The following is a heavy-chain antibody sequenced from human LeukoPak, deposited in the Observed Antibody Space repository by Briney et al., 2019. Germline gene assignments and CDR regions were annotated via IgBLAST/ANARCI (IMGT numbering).Heavy chain of an antibody. CDR1: GFTFSSYG. D-gene: IGHD5-12*01. CDR2: ISYDGSNK. Sequence: GGSLRLSCAASGFTFSSYGMHWVRQAPGKGLEWVAVISYDGSNKYYADSVKGRFTISRDNSKNTLYLQMNSLRAEDTAVYYCAEGVLAPIVATISGFDYWGQGTLVTVSS. J-gene: IGHJ4*02. V-gene: IGHV3-30*18. CDR3: AEGVLAPIVATISGFDY.